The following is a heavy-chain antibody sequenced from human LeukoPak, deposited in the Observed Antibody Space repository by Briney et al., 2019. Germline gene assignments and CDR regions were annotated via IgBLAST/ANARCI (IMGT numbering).Heavy chain of an antibody. CDR2: INPNSGGT. D-gene: IGHD2-15*01. V-gene: IGHV1-2*06. CDR3: LVATTGSYYYYYMDV. CDR1: GYTFTGYY. J-gene: IGHJ6*03. Sequence: ASVKVSCKASGYTFTGYYMHWVRQAPGQGLEWMGRINPNSGGTNYAQKSQGRVTMTRDTSISTAYMELSRLRSDDTAVYYCLVATTGSYYYYYMDVWGKGTTVTVSS.